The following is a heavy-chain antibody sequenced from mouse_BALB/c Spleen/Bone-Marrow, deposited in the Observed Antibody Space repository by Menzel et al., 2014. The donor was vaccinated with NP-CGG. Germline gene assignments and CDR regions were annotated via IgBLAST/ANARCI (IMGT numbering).Heavy chain of an antibody. V-gene: IGHV2-2*01. Sequence: QVQLKESGPGLVQPSQSQSITCTVSGFSLTTYDVVWVRQSPGKGLEWLGVIWSGGSTGYNAAFISRLSINKDNSKSQVFFKMNNLQAYDTAIYYCARRNGNFRYYAMDYWGQGTSVTVSS. CDR1: GFSLTTYD. CDR3: ARRNGNFRYYAMDY. J-gene: IGHJ4*01. D-gene: IGHD2-1*01. CDR2: IWSGGST.